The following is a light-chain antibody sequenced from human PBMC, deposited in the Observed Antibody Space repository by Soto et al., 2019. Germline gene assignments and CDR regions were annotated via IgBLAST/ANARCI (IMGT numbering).Light chain of an antibody. Sequence: DIQMTQSPSSLYASVGGRVTITCRTSQTFNNYLNWYQQKPGRAAKLLIYAAYNLQSGVTSRFSGSGSGTDFTLAISALQPDDFATYFCQPTYSIPLTFGGGTKVDIK. V-gene: IGKV1-39*01. CDR2: AAY. J-gene: IGKJ4*01. CDR1: QTFNNY. CDR3: QPTYSIPLT.